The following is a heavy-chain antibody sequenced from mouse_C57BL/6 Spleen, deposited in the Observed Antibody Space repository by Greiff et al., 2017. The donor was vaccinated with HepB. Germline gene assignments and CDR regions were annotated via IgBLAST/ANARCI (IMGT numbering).Heavy chain of an antibody. J-gene: IGHJ3*01. CDR1: GYTFTSYW. CDR3: ARDGNYSAWFAY. V-gene: IGHV1-69*01. CDR2: IDPSDSYT. Sequence: QVQLQQPGAELVMPGASVKLSCKASGYTFTSYWMHWVQQRPGQGLEWIGEIDPSDSYTNYNQKFMGKSTLTVDKSSSTANMQLSSLTSEDSAVYYCARDGNYSAWFAYWGQGTLVTVSA. D-gene: IGHD2-1*01.